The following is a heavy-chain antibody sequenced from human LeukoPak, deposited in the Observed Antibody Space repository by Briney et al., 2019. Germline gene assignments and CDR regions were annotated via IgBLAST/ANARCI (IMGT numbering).Heavy chain of an antibody. CDR2: ISGSGGST. V-gene: IGHV3-23*01. J-gene: IGHJ4*02. CDR1: GFTFSSYA. CDR3: AKDGRDTAMVTVFDY. D-gene: IGHD5-18*01. Sequence: GGSLRLSCAASGFTFSSYAMSWVRQAPGKGLEWGSAISGSGGSTYYADSVKGRFTISRDNSKNTLYLQMNSLRAEDTAVYYCAKDGRDTAMVTVFDYWGQGTLVTVSS.